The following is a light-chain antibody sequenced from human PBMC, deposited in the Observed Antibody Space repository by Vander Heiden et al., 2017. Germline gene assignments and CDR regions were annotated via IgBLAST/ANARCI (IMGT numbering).Light chain of an antibody. V-gene: IGLV2-8*01. J-gene: IGLJ1*01. CDR2: EVS. CDR3: SSYAGSNTYV. Sequence: QSALTQPPSASGSPGQSGTISCTGASSDVGTYNYVSWYHQHPGKAPKLMIYEVSKRPSGVPDRFSGSKSGNTASLTVSGLQPEDEADYYCSSYAGSNTYVFGTGTKVTVL. CDR1: SSDVGTYNY.